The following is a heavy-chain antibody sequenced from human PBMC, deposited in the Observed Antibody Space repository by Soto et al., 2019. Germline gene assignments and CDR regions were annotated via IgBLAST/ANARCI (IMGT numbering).Heavy chain of an antibody. CDR2: IYYSGST. Sequence: SETLSLTCTVSGGSISSYYWSWIRQPPGKGLEWIGDIYYSGSTNYNPPLKSRVTISVDTSKNQFSLKLSSVTAADTAVYYCARETYYYDSSGYYRLNYFDYWGQGTLVTVS. J-gene: IGHJ4*02. CDR1: GGSISSYY. CDR3: ARETYYYDSSGYYRLNYFDY. V-gene: IGHV4-59*01. D-gene: IGHD3-22*01.